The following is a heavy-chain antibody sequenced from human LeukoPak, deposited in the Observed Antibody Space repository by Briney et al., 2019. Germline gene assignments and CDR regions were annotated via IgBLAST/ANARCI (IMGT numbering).Heavy chain of an antibody. V-gene: IGHV4-39*01. CDR2: IYYSGST. CDR3: ASLGLYYYDSSGIY. Sequence: PSETLSLTCTVSGGSISSSSYYWGWIRQPPGKGLEWIGSIYYSGSTYYNPSLKSRVTISVDTSQNQFSLKLRSVTAADTAVYYCASLGLYYYDSSGIYWGQGTLVTVSS. D-gene: IGHD3-22*01. J-gene: IGHJ4*02. CDR1: GGSISSSSYY.